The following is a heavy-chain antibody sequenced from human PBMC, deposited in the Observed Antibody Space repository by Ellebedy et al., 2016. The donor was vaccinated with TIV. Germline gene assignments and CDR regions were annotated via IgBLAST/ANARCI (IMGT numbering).Heavy chain of an antibody. CDR3: AGYGWPANFDP. J-gene: IGHJ5*02. D-gene: IGHD5-18*01. V-gene: IGHV3-23*01. CDR1: GFTFSSYA. Sequence: GESLKISXAASGFTFSSYAMSWVRQAPGKGLEWVAAISDGGGRTYYADSVKGRFTISRDNSKNTLYLDMNSLRVEDTAVYYCAGYGWPANFDPWGQGTLVTVSS. CDR2: ISDGGGRT.